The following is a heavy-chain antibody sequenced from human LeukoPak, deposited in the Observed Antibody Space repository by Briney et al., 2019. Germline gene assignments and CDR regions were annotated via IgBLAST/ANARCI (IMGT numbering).Heavy chain of an antibody. V-gene: IGHV3-11*04. Sequence: PGGSLRLSCAASGFTFSDYYMSWIRRAPGKGLEWVSYISSSGSTIYYADSVKGRFTISRDNAKNSLYLQMNSLRAEDTAVYYCARTYDILTGPVDYFDYWGQGTLVTVSS. J-gene: IGHJ4*02. D-gene: IGHD3-9*01. CDR1: GFTFSDYY. CDR2: ISSSGSTI. CDR3: ARTYDILTGPVDYFDY.